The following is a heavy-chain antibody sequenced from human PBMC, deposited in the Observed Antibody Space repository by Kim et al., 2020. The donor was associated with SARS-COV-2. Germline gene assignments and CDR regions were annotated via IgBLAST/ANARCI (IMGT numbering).Heavy chain of an antibody. D-gene: IGHD3-3*01. Sequence: GGSLRLSCAASGFTFSSYGMHWVRQAPGKGLEWVAVISYDGSNKYYADSVKGRFTISRDNSKNTLYLQMNSLRAEDTAVYYCAKVLCGVASYYYGMYVWGPEATGTVSS. CDR1: GFTFSSYG. V-gene: IGHV3-30*18. J-gene: IGHJ6*02. CDR3: AKVLCGVASYYYGMYV. CDR2: ISYDGSNK.